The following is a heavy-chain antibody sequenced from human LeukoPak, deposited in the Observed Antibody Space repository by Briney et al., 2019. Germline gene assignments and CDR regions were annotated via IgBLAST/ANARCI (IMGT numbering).Heavy chain of an antibody. Sequence: ASVKVSCKASAYTFTGYYMHWVRQAPGQGLEWMGWINPNSGGTNYAQKFQGRVTITRDTSISTAYMELSRLRSDDTAVYYCASDYYGSGRNYYYYMDVWGKGTTVTISS. CDR3: ASDYYGSGRNYYYYMDV. J-gene: IGHJ6*03. CDR2: INPNSGGT. V-gene: IGHV1-2*02. D-gene: IGHD3-10*01. CDR1: AYTFTGYY.